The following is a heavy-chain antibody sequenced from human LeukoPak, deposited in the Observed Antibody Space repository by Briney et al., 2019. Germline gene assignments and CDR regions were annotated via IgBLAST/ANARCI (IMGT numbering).Heavy chain of an antibody. V-gene: IGHV3-21*01. CDR3: ARDLGEHFDY. D-gene: IGHD1-26*01. J-gene: IGHJ4*02. CDR1: GFTFSTYS. CDR2: ISSSSSYI. Sequence: PGGSLRLSCAASGFTFSTYSMNWVRQAPGKELEWVSSISSSSSYIYHADSVKGRFTISRDNAKNSLYLQMNSLRAEDTAVYYCARDLGEHFDYWGQGTLVTVSS.